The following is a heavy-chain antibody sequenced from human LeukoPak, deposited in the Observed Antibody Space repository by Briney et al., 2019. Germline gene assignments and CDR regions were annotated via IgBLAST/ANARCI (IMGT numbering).Heavy chain of an antibody. V-gene: IGHV4-39*01. CDR2: IYYSGST. J-gene: IGHJ4*02. CDR3: ARQQLVLHFDY. CDR1: GGSVSSGSYY. Sequence: KPSETLSLTCTVSGGSVSSGSYYWSWIRQPPGKGLEWIGSIYYSGSTYYNPSLKSRVTISVDTSKNQFSLKLSSVTAADTVVYYCARQQLVLHFDYWGQGTLVTVSS. D-gene: IGHD6-13*01.